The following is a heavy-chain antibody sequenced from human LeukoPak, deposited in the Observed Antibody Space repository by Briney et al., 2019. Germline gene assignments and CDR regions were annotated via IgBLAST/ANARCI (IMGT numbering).Heavy chain of an antibody. CDR2: INHSGST. Sequence: SSETLSLTCAVYGGSFSGYYWSWIRQPPGKGLEWIGEINHSGSTNYNPSLKSRVTISVDTSKNQFSLKLSSVTAADTAVYYCARGSIVVVYGMDVWGQGTTVTVSS. CDR3: ARGSIVVVYGMDV. V-gene: IGHV4-34*01. CDR1: GGSFSGYY. J-gene: IGHJ6*02. D-gene: IGHD2-21*01.